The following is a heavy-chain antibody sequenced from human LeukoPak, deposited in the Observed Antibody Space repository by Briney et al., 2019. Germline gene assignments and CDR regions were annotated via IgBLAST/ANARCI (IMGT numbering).Heavy chain of an antibody. CDR1: GGTFSSYA. J-gene: IGHJ4*02. CDR3: AAWYYDFWSGYQPVGYYFDY. CDR2: IIPIFGTA. Sequence: SVKVSCKASGGTFSSYAISWVRQAPGQGLEWMGGIIPIFGTANYAQKFQGRVTITADESTSTAYMELSSLRSEDTAVYYCAAWYYDFWSGYQPVGYYFDYWGQGTLVTVSS. D-gene: IGHD3-3*01. V-gene: IGHV1-69*01.